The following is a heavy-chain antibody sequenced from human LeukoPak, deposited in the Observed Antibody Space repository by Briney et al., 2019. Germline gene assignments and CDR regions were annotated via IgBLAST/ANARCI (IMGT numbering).Heavy chain of an antibody. J-gene: IGHJ4*02. CDR3: AVWTSGNY. D-gene: IGHD1-1*01. CDR1: GFTFNGSW. Sequence: FTSSASGFTFNGSWMNWGRQAPGKGLEWVANMDPSGSQTRYVDSVKGRFTISKDDPGTSLYLEMHSLRAEDTAIYYCAVWTSGNYWGQGALVTVSS. V-gene: IGHV3-7*01. CDR2: MDPSGSQT.